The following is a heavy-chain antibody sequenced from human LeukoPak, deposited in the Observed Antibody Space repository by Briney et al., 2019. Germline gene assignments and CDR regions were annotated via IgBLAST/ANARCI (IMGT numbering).Heavy chain of an antibody. CDR3: ARAGGYCGRISCPYYFDY. CDR1: GYSFTSYW. J-gene: IGHJ4*02. CDR2: IYPGDSDT. D-gene: IGHD2-15*01. V-gene: IGHV5-51*01. Sequence: GESLKISCKGSGYSFTSYWIGWVRQMPGKGLEWVGIIYPGDSDTRYSPSFQGQVTISADKSISTAYLQWSSLRSEDTAVYYCARAGGYCGRISCPYYFDYWGQGSLVAVSS.